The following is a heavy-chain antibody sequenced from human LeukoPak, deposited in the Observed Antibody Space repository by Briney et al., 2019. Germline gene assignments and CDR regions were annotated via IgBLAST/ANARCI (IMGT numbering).Heavy chain of an antibody. J-gene: IGHJ6*03. CDR3: ALTRYTNMWSDTSYFYMDV. Sequence: SVKVSCKASGGTFSKAAITWVRPAPGQGLEWMGRSIPMIGIGSYAQHFQGRITVSADKSTNTAYMELTSLRSEDTAVYYCALTRYTNMWSDTSYFYMDVWGKGTSVIVSS. CDR1: GGTFSKAA. V-gene: IGHV1-69*04. D-gene: IGHD2-21*01. CDR2: SIPMIGIG.